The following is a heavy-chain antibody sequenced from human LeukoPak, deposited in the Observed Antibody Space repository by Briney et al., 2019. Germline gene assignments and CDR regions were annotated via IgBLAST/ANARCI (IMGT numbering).Heavy chain of an antibody. CDR3: ARGGVKNTIKFDY. V-gene: IGHV4-34*01. D-gene: IGHD3-16*02. Sequence: SETLSLTCAVYGGSFSGYYWSWIRQPPGKGLEWIGEINHSGSTNYNPSLKSRVTISVDTSKNQVSLKLRSVTAADTAVYYCARGGVKNTIKFDYWGQGTLVSVSS. CDR1: GGSFSGYY. CDR2: INHSGST. J-gene: IGHJ4*02.